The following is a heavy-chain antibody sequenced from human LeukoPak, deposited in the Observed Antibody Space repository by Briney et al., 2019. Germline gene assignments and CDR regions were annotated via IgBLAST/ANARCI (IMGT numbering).Heavy chain of an antibody. Sequence: VASVKVSCKASGYTFTGYYMHWVRQAPGQGLEWMGRINPNSGGTNYAQKFQGRVTMTRDSSISTAYMELSRLRSDDTAAYYCASVSIAAGGYWGQGTLVTVSS. J-gene: IGHJ4*02. V-gene: IGHV1-2*06. CDR1: GYTFTGYY. CDR2: INPNSGGT. D-gene: IGHD6-13*01. CDR3: ASVSIAAGGY.